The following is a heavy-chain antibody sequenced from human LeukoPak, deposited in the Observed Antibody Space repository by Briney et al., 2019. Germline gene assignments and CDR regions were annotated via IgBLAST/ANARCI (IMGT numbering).Heavy chain of an antibody. CDR1: GGTFSSYA. J-gene: IGHJ6*02. CDR3: AIVGATNYYYYYGMDV. V-gene: IGHV1-18*01. Sequence: GSSVKVSCKASGGTFSSYAISWVRQAPGQGLEWMGWISAYNGNTNYAQKLQGRVTMTTDTSTSTAYMELRSLRSDDTAVYYCAIVGATNYYYYYGMDVWGQGTTVTVSS. CDR2: ISAYNGNT. D-gene: IGHD1-26*01.